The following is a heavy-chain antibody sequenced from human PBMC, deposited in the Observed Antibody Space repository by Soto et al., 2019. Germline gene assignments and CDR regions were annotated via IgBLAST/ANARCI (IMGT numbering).Heavy chain of an antibody. CDR2: INSGGNT. CDR3: ARGGDSYGYGEYYYYGMDV. D-gene: IGHD5-18*01. CDR1: GFGVSNNY. J-gene: IGHJ6*02. V-gene: IGHV3-66*01. Sequence: EVQLVESGGGLVQPGGSLRLYVAASGFGVSNNYMSWVRQAPGKGLEWVSAINSGGNTYYADSVKGRFTISRDNSKNTVYLQMNSVGAEDTAVYYCARGGDSYGYGEYYYYGMDVSGQGTTVTFSS.